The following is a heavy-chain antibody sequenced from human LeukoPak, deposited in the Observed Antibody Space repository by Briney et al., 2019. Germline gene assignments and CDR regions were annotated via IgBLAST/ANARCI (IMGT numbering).Heavy chain of an antibody. V-gene: IGHV4-34*01. J-gene: IGHJ6*03. CDR1: GGSFSGYY. CDR2: INHSGST. Sequence: PSETLSLTCAVYGGSFSGYYWSWIRQPPGKGLEWIGEINHSGSTNYNPSLKSRVTISVDTSKNQFSLKLSSVTAADTAVYYCARGRLALVGGYYYYYMDVWGKGTTVTVSS. D-gene: IGHD3-10*01. CDR3: ARGRLALVGGYYYYYMDV.